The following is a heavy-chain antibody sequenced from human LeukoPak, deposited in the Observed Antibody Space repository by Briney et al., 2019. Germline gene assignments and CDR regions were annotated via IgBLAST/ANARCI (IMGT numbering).Heavy chain of an antibody. V-gene: IGHV4-59*12. J-gene: IGHJ2*01. CDR2: IYYSGST. Sequence: SETLSLTCTVSGGSISSYYWSWIRQPPGKGLEWIGYIYYSGSTNYNPSLKSRVTISVDTSKNQFSLKLSSVTAADTAVYYCARRGLSWRRRYWYFDLWGRGTLVTVSS. D-gene: IGHD6-13*01. CDR3: ARRGLSWRRRYWYFDL. CDR1: GGSISSYY.